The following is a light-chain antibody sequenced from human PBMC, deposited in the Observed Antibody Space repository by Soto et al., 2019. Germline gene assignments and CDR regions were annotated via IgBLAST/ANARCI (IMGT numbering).Light chain of an antibody. CDR1: QSVSSSY. CDR2: GAS. V-gene: IGKV3-20*01. CDR3: QQYGSSPPKLT. J-gene: IGKJ4*01. Sequence: EIVLTQSLGILSSSPGERATLSCRASQSVSSSYLAWYQQKPGQAPRLLIYGASSRATGIPDRFSGSGSGTDFTLTISRLEPEDFAVYYCQQYGSSPPKLTFGGGTKVHIK.